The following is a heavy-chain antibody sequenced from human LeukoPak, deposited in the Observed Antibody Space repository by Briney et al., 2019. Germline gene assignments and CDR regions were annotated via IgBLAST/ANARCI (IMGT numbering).Heavy chain of an antibody. J-gene: IGHJ4*02. CDR3: ARDKVVGATYFDY. CDR1: GFTFSDYY. D-gene: IGHD1-26*01. Sequence: PGGSLRLSCAVSGFTFSDYYMTWIRQAPGKGLEWVANIKQDGGEIYYVDSVKGRFTISRDNAKNSLYLQMNSLRAEDTAVYYCARDKVVGATYFDYWGQGTLVTVSS. V-gene: IGHV3-7*01. CDR2: IKQDGGEI.